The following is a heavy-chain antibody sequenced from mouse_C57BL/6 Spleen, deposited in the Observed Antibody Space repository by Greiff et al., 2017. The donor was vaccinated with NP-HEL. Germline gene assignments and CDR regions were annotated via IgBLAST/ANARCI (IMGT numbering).Heavy chain of an antibody. D-gene: IGHD3-2*02. V-gene: IGHV1-82*01. CDR2: IYPGDGDT. Sequence: VQLQQSGPELVKPGASVKISCKASGYAFSSSWMNWVKQRPGKGLEWIGRIYPGDGDTNYNGKFKGKATLTADKSSSTAYMQLSSLTSEDSAVYFCARYKTAQATNYAMDYWGQGTSVTVSS. J-gene: IGHJ4*01. CDR1: GYAFSSSW. CDR3: ARYKTAQATNYAMDY.